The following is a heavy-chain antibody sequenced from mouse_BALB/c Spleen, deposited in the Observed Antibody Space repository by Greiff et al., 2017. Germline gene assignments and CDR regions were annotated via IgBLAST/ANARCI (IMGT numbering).Heavy chain of an antibody. J-gene: IGHJ2*01. D-gene: IGHD2-14*01. CDR2: ISSGGST. Sequence: EVQVVESGGGLVKPGGSLKLSCAASGFTFSSYAMSWVRQTPEERLEWVASISSGGSTYYPDSVKGRFTISRDNARNILYLQMRSLRSEETAMYYCARSYYRYDYFDYWGQGTTLTVSS. V-gene: IGHV5-6-5*01. CDR1: GFTFSSYA. CDR3: ARSYYRYDYFDY.